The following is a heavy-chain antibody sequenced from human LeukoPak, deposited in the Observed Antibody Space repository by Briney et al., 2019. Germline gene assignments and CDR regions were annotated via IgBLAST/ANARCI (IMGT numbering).Heavy chain of an antibody. J-gene: IGHJ4*02. CDR1: GFTFSNAW. CDR3: AREAHRPRYSSGCLDY. CDR2: IKSKTDGGTT. D-gene: IGHD6-19*01. V-gene: IGHV3-15*01. Sequence: GGSLRLSCAASGFTFSNAWMSWVRQAPGKGLEWVGRIKSKTDGGTTDYAAPVKGRFTISRDDSKNTLYLQMNSLRAEDTAVYYCAREAHRPRYSSGCLDYWGQGTLVTVSS.